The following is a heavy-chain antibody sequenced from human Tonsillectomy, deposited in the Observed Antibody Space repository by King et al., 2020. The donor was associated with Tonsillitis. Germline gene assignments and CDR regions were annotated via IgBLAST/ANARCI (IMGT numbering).Heavy chain of an antibody. V-gene: IGHV4-61*01. CDR2: IYYSGST. D-gene: IGHD2-8*01. CDR3: ARGGYCTNAICYPYNWFDP. J-gene: IGHJ5*02. CDR1: GGSVSSDSYY. Sequence: QLQESGPGLVKPSETLSLTCTVSGGSVSSDSYYWSWIRQPPGKGLEWIGYIYYSGSTNYNPSLKSRVTISVDTSKNQFSLKLSSVTAADTAVYYCARGGYCTNAICYPYNWFDPWGKGTLVTVSS.